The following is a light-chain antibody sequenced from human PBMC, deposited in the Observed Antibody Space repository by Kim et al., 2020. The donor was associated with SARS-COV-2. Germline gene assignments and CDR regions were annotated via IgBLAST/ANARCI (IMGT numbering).Light chain of an antibody. CDR2: DVS. CDR3: SSYTSSSTLV. CDR1: KSDGVGYNY. Sequence: GQSSTTAWTGTKSDGVGYNYVTWYQQQPGKAPKLMIYDVSNRPSGVSDRFSGSKSGNTASLTISGLQAEDEADYYCSSYTSSSTLVFGGGTQLTVL. J-gene: IGLJ3*02. V-gene: IGLV2-14*03.